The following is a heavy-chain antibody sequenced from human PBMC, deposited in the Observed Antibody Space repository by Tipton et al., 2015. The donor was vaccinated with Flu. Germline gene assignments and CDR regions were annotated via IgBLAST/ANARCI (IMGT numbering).Heavy chain of an antibody. CDR3: ARGHYNDAFDI. CDR2: IYHSGST. J-gene: IGHJ3*02. V-gene: IGHV4-30-2*01. Sequence: TLSLTCAVSGGSISSGGYSWSWIRQPPGKGLEWIGYIYHSGSTYYNPSLKSRVTISVDRSKNQFSLKLSSVIAADTAVYYCARGHYNDAFDIWGQGTMVPVSS. CDR1: GGSISSGGYS. D-gene: IGHD1-1*01.